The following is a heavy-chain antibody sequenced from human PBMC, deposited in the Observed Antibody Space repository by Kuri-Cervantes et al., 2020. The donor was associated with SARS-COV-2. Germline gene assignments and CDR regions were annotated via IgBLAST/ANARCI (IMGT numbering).Heavy chain of an antibody. CDR2: ISSSSTTI. CDR1: GFTFSGYS. J-gene: IGHJ4*02. D-gene: IGHD6-13*01. CDR3: ARVFGSYVAAAAAYYFDY. Sequence: GGSLRLSCAASGFTFSGYSMNWVRQAPGKGLEWVSYISSSSTTIYYADSVKGRFTISRDNAKNSLYLQMNSLRAEDTAVYYCARVFGSYVAAAAAYYFDYWGQGTLVTVSS. V-gene: IGHV3-48*01.